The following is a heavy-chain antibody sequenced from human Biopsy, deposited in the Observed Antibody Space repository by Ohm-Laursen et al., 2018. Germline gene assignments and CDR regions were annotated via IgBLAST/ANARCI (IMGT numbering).Heavy chain of an antibody. D-gene: IGHD4-11*01. CDR3: ARDGKRWDYSTYFSWHFDL. CDR1: GFTFTTYA. CDR2: ISYDGSGE. Sequence: SLRLSCTASGFTFTTYAMHWVRQAPGKGLEWVAVISYDGSGEYYADSLQGRFIISRDNPKNTVDLQMNSLRAEDTAVYFCARDGKRWDYSTYFSWHFDLWGRGTLVTVSS. J-gene: IGHJ2*01. V-gene: IGHV3-30*03.